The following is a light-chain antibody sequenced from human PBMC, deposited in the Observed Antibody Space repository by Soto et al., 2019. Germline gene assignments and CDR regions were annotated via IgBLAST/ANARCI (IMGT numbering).Light chain of an antibody. CDR2: DVS. V-gene: IGLV2-14*01. Sequence: QSVLTQPASVSRSPGQSITISCTGNSSDVGGYNYVSWYQQHPGKAPKFMIYDVSNRPSGVSNRFSGSKSGNTASLTISGLQAEDEADYYCCSYTTSNTRQIVFGTGT. J-gene: IGLJ1*01. CDR1: SSDVGGYNY. CDR3: CSYTTSNTRQIV.